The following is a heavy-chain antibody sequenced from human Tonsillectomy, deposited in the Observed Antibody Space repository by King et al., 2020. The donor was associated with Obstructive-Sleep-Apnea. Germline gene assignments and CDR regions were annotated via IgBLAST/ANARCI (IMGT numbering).Heavy chain of an antibody. CDR1: GYMFTSYG. J-gene: IGHJ4*02. D-gene: IGHD6-19*01. V-gene: IGHV1-18*04. Sequence: VQLVESGAEGKKPGASVKVSCKASGYMFTSYGISWVRQAPGQGLEWMGWISADNGNTNYAQKFQGRVTMTTDTSTSTAYMELRSVRSDDTAVYYCARNPYSTGWYSGWIDYWGQGTLVTVSS. CDR3: ARNPYSTGWYSGWIDY. CDR2: ISADNGNT.